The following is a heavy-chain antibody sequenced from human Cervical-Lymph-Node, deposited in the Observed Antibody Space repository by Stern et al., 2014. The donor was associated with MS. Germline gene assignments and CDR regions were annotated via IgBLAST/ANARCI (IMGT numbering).Heavy chain of an antibody. Sequence: QLVQSGAEVKKPGASVKVSCKASGYTFTSYAMHWVRQAPGQRLEWMGWINAGNGNTKYSQKFQGRVTITRDTSASTAYMELSSLRSEDTAVYYCARDSGGVVAATPLDYWGQGTLVTVSS. D-gene: IGHD2-15*01. J-gene: IGHJ4*02. V-gene: IGHV1-3*01. CDR1: GYTFTSYA. CDR2: INAGNGNT. CDR3: ARDSGGVVAATPLDY.